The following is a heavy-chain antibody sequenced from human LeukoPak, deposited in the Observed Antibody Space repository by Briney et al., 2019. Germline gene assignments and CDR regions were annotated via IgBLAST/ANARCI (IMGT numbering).Heavy chain of an antibody. D-gene: IGHD2-2*01. CDR3: AREQGYCSSTNCYGFDP. J-gene: IGHJ5*02. CDR1: GGSFSGYY. CDR2: INHSGST. V-gene: IGHV4-34*01. Sequence: SETLSLTCAVYGGSFSGYYWGWIRQPPGKGLEWIGEINHSGSTNNNPSLKSRVTISVDTSKNQFSLRLSSVTAADTAVYYCAREQGYCSSTNCYGFDPWGQGTLVTVSS.